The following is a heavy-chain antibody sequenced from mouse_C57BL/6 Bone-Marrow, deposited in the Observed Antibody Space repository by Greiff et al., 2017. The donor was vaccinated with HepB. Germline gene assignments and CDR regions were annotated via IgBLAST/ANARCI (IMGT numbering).Heavy chain of an antibody. V-gene: IGHV1-69*01. Sequence: VQLQQPGAELVMPGASVKLSCKASGYTFTSYWMHWVKQRPGQGLEWIGEIDPSDSYTNYNQKFKGKSTLTVDKSSSTAYMQLSSLTSEDSAVYYCARWGGNPFDYWGQGTTLTVSS. J-gene: IGHJ2*01. CDR2: IDPSDSYT. CDR1: GYTFTSYW. D-gene: IGHD2-1*01. CDR3: ARWGGNPFDY.